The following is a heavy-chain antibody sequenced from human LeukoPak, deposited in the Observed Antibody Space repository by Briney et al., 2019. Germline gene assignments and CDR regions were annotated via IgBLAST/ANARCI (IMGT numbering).Heavy chain of an antibody. CDR2: ISANKGNT. CDR3: ARGGSGTYLYSTFDP. V-gene: IGHV1-18*04. J-gene: IGHJ5*02. D-gene: IGHD3-10*01. CDR1: GYTFTSYG. Sequence: GASVKVSCKASGYTFTSYGISWVRQAPGQGPEWMGWISANKGNTNYAQKLQGRVTMTTDTSTSTAYMELRSLRSDDTAVYYCARGGSGTYLYSTFDPWGQGTLVTVSS.